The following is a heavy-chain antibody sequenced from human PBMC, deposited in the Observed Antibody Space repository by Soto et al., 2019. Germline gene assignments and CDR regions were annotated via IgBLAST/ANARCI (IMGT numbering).Heavy chain of an antibody. CDR1: GYTFTSYG. D-gene: IGHD6-13*01. J-gene: IGHJ4*02. V-gene: IGHV1-18*01. CDR2: ISAYNGNT. Sequence: GASVKVSCKASGYTFTSYGISWVRQAPGQGLEWMGWISAYNGNTNYAQKLQGRVTMTTDTSTSTAYMELRSLRSDDTAVYYCARPRTPLRLAAALDYWGQGTLVTVSS. CDR3: ARPRTPLRLAAALDY.